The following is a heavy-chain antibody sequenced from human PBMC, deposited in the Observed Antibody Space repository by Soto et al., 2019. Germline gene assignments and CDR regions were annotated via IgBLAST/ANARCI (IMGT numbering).Heavy chain of an antibody. V-gene: IGHV4-39*01. CDR3: ASRTYSYGNYYFDY. J-gene: IGHJ4*02. D-gene: IGHD5-18*01. Sequence: SETLSLTCTVSGGSISGSSYYWGWIRQPPGKGLEWIGSIYYSGSTYYNPSLKSRVTISVDTSKNQFSLKLSSVTAADTAVYYCASRTYSYGNYYFDYWGQGTLVTVSS. CDR2: IYYSGST. CDR1: GGSISGSSYY.